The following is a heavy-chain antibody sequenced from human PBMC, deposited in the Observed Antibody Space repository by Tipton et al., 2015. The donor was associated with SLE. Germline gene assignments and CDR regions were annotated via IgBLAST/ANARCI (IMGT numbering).Heavy chain of an antibody. CDR3: ARHPGSYGSGSYDIDY. V-gene: IGHV4-39*07. D-gene: IGHD3-10*01. CDR2: IYYSGST. Sequence: TLSLTCTVSGGSISSSSYYWDWIRPPPGKGLEWIGRIYYSGSTYYNPSLKSRVTISVDTSKNQFSLKLSSVTAADTAVYYCARHPGSYGSGSYDIDYWGQGTLVTVSS. CDR1: GGSISSSSYY. J-gene: IGHJ4*02.